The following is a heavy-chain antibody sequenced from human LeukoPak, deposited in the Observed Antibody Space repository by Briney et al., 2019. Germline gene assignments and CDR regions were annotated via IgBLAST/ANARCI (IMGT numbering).Heavy chain of an antibody. D-gene: IGHD3-10*01. CDR3: VGAGTSGLRAVISPPV. CDR2: FYPRGNT. CDR1: GGSLSNYY. V-gene: IGHV4-4*07. Sequence: PSETLSLTCSVSGGSLSNYYWSGVRQSAGKGREGMGRFYPRGNTRYNPSLTSRGNISVDTSQNQCSLRLKSVAAADTAGDYGVGAGTSGLRAVISPPVWGQGTSVTVSS. J-gene: IGHJ6*02.